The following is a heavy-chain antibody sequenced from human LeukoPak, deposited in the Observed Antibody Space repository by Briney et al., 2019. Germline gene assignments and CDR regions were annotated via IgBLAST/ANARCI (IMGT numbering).Heavy chain of an antibody. CDR1: SGSISRSSYS. V-gene: IGHV4-39*07. CDR3: ARGAGYCSGGSCYSSRKMDPNFRRVGYYYYGMDV. J-gene: IGHJ6*02. D-gene: IGHD2-15*01. Sequence: PSETLSLTCTVSSGSISRSSYSWGWLRQPPGKGLEWIGSIYYTGSTYYNPSLKSRLTMSVHTSENQFSLKLTSVTAADTAVYYCARGAGYCSGGSCYSSRKMDPNFRRVGYYYYGMDVWGQGTTVTVSS. CDR2: IYYTGST.